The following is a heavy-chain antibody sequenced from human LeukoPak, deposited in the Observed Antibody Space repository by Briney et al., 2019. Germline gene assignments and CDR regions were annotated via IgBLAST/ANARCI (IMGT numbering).Heavy chain of an antibody. CDR3: TREPLP. CDR1: GGSISSYY. J-gene: IGHJ4*02. V-gene: IGHV4-4*07. Sequence: SETLSLTCTVSGGSISSYYWSWIRQPAGKGLEWIGRIYTSGSTNYYPSLKSRVTMSVDTSKNQLSLKLGSVTAADTAVYYCTREPLPWGQGILVTVSS. CDR2: IYTSGST. D-gene: IGHD1-26*01.